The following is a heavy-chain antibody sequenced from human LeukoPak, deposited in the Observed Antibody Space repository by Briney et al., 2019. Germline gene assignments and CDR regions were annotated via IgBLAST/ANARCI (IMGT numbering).Heavy chain of an antibody. V-gene: IGHV4-34*01. J-gene: IGHJ4*02. Sequence: SETLSLTCAVYGGSFRGYYWSWIRQPPGKGRDWIGEINHSGSTNYNPSLKSRVTISVDTSKNQFSLELSSVTAADTAVYYCARAPMVRGRTAADYWGQGTLVTVSS. CDR1: GGSFRGYY. D-gene: IGHD3-10*01. CDR3: ARAPMVRGRTAADY. CDR2: INHSGST.